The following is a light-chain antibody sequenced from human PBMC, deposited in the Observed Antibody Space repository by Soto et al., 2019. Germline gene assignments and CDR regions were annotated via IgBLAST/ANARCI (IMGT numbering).Light chain of an antibody. CDR3: QQYNSYPWT. Sequence: DIQIAHPPSTLSASAGDRVTITCRASQSISSWLAWYQQKPGKAPKLLIYKASSLEGGVPSRFSGSGSGTEFTLTISSLQPDDFATYYCQQYNSYPWTFGKGTKVDIK. CDR1: QSISSW. V-gene: IGKV1-5*03. CDR2: KAS. J-gene: IGKJ1*01.